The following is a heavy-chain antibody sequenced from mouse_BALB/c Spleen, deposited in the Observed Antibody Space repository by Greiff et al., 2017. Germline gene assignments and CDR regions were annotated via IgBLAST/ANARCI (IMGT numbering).Heavy chain of an antibody. Sequence: VQLQQSGPELVKPGASVRISCKASGYTFTSYYIHWVKQRPGQGLEWIGWIYPGNVNTKYNEKFKGKATLTADKSSSTAYMQLSSLTSEDSAVYFCARGVGYAMDYWGQGTSVTVSS. D-gene: IGHD1-1*01. CDR3: ARGVGYAMDY. CDR1: GYTFTSYY. J-gene: IGHJ4*01. V-gene: IGHV1S56*01. CDR2: IYPGNVNT.